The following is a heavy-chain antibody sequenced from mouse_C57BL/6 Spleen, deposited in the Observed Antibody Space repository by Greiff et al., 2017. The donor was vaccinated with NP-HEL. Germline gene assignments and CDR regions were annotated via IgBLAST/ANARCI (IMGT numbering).Heavy chain of an antibody. D-gene: IGHD2-4*01. CDR3: TTFDYDGGGFDY. J-gene: IGHJ2*01. CDR1: GFNIKDDY. Sequence: EVQLQQSGAELVRPGASVKLSCTASGFNIKDDYMHWVKQRPEQGLEWIGWIDPENGDTEYASKFQGKATITADTSSNTAYLQLSSLTSEDTAVYYCTTFDYDGGGFDYWGQGTTLTVSS. V-gene: IGHV14-4*01. CDR2: IDPENGDT.